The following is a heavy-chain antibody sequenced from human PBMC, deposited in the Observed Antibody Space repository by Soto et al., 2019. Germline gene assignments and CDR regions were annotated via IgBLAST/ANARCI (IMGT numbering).Heavy chain of an antibody. V-gene: IGHV1-18*01. D-gene: IGHD6-6*01. CDR1: GYTFTNYG. CDR3: SRGTSIPASGDY. J-gene: IGHJ4*01. CDR2: VSAYNGER. Sequence: QVQLVQSGAEVKKPGASVKVSCKASGYTFTNYGINWVRQAPGQGLEWLGWVSAYNGERRYAQRVQARVIMTTDTSRTTAYMELRSLRSADTAVYYCSRGTSIPASGDYWGQGTLVTVSS.